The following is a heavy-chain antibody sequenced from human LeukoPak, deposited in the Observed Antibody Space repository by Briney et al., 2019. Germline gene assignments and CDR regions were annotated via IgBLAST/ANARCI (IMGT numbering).Heavy chain of an antibody. J-gene: IGHJ6*03. CDR2: ISSSGSTI. Sequence: GGSLRLSCAASGFTFSDYYMSWIRQAPGKGLEWVSYISSSGSTIYYADSVKGRFTISRDNAKNSLYLQMNSLRAEDTAVYYCATVTTFYYYYMDVWGKGTTVTVSS. CDR3: ATVTTFYYYYMDV. V-gene: IGHV3-11*04. CDR1: GFTFSDYY. D-gene: IGHD4-17*01.